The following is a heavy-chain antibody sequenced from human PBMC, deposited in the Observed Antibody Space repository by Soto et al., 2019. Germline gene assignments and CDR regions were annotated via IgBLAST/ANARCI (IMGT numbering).Heavy chain of an antibody. Sequence: PSDTLSLTCTVSGGSISSSNYYWVWIRHPPGKGLEWIGSIYYSGSTYYHPSLKSRVTISVDTSKNQFSLKLSSVTAADTAVYYCARQVGDYYYDMDVWGQGTTVTVSS. J-gene: IGHJ6*02. V-gene: IGHV4-39*01. CDR3: ARQVGDYYYDMDV. D-gene: IGHD2-15*01. CDR1: GGSISSSNYY. CDR2: IYYSGST.